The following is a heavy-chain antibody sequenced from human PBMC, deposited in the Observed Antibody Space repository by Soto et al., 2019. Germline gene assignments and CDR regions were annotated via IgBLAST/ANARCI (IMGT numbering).Heavy chain of an antibody. V-gene: IGHV3-74*03. CDR2: INSDGSTT. CDR1: GFTFSSYW. J-gene: IGHJ5*02. Sequence: EVQLVESGGGLVQPGGSLRLSCAASGFTFSSYWMHWVRQAPGKGLVWFSRINSDGSTTTYADSVKGRFTISSDNAKNTMYVQMNCVRVEDRGGYFCATLRIGCSNWLALGGEGTVVTVSS. D-gene: IGHD4-17*01. CDR3: ATLRIGCSNWLAL.